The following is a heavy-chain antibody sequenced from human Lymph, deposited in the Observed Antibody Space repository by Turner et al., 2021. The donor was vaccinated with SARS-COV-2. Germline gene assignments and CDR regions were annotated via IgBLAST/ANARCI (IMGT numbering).Heavy chain of an antibody. V-gene: IGHV1-8*01. D-gene: IGHD3-9*01. CDR1: GYTFTSYD. J-gene: IGHJ5*02. CDR3: ARGAQLTVWFDP. CDR2: MNPNSGNT. Sequence: QVQLVQSGAEVKKPGASVKVSCKASGYTFTSYDINWVRQATGQGLEWMRWMNPNSGNTGYAQKFQGRVTMTRNTSIITAYMELSSLRSEDTAVYYCARGAQLTVWFDPWGQGTLVTVSS.